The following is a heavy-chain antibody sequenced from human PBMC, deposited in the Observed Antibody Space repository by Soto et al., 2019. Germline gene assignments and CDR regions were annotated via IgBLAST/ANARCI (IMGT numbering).Heavy chain of an antibody. J-gene: IGHJ4*02. D-gene: IGHD4-17*01. CDR1: GGSISSGGYY. Sequence: QVQLQESGPGLVKPSQTLSLTCTVSGGSISSGGYYWSWIRQHPGKGLEWIGYIYYSWSNYYNPSLKSRLTISLDTSKTQFSLKLSSVTAADTAVYYCARVSKPPRTTVTQTFDYWGQGTLVTVSS. CDR3: ARVSKPPRTTVTQTFDY. CDR2: IYYSWSN. V-gene: IGHV4-31*03.